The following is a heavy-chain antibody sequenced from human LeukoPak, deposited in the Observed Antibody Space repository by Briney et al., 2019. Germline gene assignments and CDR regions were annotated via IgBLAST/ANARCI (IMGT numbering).Heavy chain of an antibody. V-gene: IGHV3-30*02. CDR1: GFTFSSYG. Sequence: GGSLRLSCGASGFTFSSYGMHWVRQAPGKGPEWVAFIRYDGSNKYYADSVKGRFTISRDNSKNTLYLQMNSLRAEDTAVYYCAKDYDFWSGYYRALDYWGQGTLVTVSS. CDR3: AKDYDFWSGYYRALDY. CDR2: IRYDGSNK. D-gene: IGHD3-3*01. J-gene: IGHJ4*02.